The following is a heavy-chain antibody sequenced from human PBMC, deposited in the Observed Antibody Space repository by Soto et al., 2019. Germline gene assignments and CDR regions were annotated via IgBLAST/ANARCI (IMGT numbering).Heavy chain of an antibody. D-gene: IGHD3-22*01. V-gene: IGHV4-59*08. Sequence: SETLSLTCTVSGDSISTFYWGWMRQSPGKELEWIGYVYYTGSTNYNPSLKSRATLSVDRSKNQFSLKLTSANATDTAFYYCARGRTVRNYADDSSDYFYFFDFWGQVTQVTVSS. J-gene: IGHJ4*02. CDR2: VYYTGST. CDR1: GDSISTFY. CDR3: ARGRTVRNYADDSSDYFYFFDF.